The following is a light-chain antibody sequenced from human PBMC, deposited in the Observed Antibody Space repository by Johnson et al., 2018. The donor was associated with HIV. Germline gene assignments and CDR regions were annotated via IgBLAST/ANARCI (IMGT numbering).Light chain of an antibody. V-gene: IGLV1-51*02. J-gene: IGLJ1*01. CDR3: ATWDTSLSTGGV. CDR2: ETN. Sequence: QSVLTQPPSVSAAPGPKATISCAGSSSNIGKNYVSWYQQPPGTAPKLLIYETNERPSGIPERRSGSNSGTSATLDITGLQTGDEAAYYCATWDTSLSTGGVFGTGTKVTVL. CDR1: SSNIGKNY.